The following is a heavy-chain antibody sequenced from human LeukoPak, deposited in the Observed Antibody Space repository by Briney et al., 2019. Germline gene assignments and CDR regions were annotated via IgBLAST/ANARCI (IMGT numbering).Heavy chain of an antibody. Sequence: TGGSLRLSCAASGFTFSTYSMDWVRQAPGKGLEWVSYISSNSNYIHYADSVKGRFTIPRDNAKNSLYLQMNSLRAEDTAVYYCARAYSGSYRVDSWGQGTLVTVSS. CDR2: ISSNSNYI. CDR1: GFTFSTYS. V-gene: IGHV3-21*01. D-gene: IGHD1-26*01. J-gene: IGHJ4*02. CDR3: ARAYSGSYRVDS.